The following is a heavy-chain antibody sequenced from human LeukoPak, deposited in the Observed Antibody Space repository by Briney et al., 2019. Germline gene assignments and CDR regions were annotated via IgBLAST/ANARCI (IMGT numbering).Heavy chain of an antibody. Sequence: ASVKVSCKASGYTFTSYGISWVRQAPGQGLEWMGWISAYNGNTNYAQKFQGRVTMTRDTSTSTVYMELSSLRSEDTAVYYCARVAGQQLVRGWFDPWGQGTLVTVSS. CDR3: ARVAGQQLVRGWFDP. V-gene: IGHV1-18*01. CDR2: ISAYNGNT. J-gene: IGHJ5*02. D-gene: IGHD6-13*01. CDR1: GYTFTSYG.